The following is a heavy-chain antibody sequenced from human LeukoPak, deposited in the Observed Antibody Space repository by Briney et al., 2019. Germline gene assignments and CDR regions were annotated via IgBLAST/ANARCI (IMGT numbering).Heavy chain of an antibody. D-gene: IGHD3-22*01. CDR2: IYTSAYT. CDR3: ARQIRPYDSSNYYGSLRAYYFDF. V-gene: IGHV4-4*09. CDR1: GFPISSYD. J-gene: IGHJ4*02. Sequence: SETLSLTCTVTGFPISSYDWSWIRQPPGKGLEWIGFIYTSAYTNYNPSLKSRVTISVDRSKNQFSLKLSSVTAADTAVYFCARQIRPYDSSNYYGSLRAYYFDFWGQGTQVTVSS.